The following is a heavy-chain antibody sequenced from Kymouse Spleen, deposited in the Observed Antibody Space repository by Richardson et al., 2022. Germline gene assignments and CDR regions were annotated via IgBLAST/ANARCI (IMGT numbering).Heavy chain of an antibody. J-gene: IGHJ6*02. CDR1: GFTFSSYG. CDR2: IWYDGSNK. CDR3: ARDHVDTAMPTGYYYYYGMDV. D-gene: IGHD5-18,IGHD5-18*01. V-gene: IGHV3-33*01. Sequence: QVQLVESGGGVVQPGRSLRLSCAASGFTFSSYGMHWVRQAPGKGLEWVAVIWYDGSNKYYADSVKGRFTISRDNSKNTLYLQMNSLRAEDTAVYYCARDHVDTAMPTGYYYYYGMDVWGQGTTVTVSS.